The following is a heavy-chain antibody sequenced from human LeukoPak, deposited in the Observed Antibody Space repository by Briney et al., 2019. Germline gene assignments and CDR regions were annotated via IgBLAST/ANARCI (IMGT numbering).Heavy chain of an antibody. Sequence: GGSLRLSCAASGFAFRTYAMSWVRQAPGKGLEGVSAISGSGDKTFYAESVRGRFTISRDNSRNTLYLQMNSLRAEDKAVYYCAKDLNYGFDSWGQGTLVTV. CDR2: ISGSGDKT. V-gene: IGHV3-23*01. D-gene: IGHD3-10*01. CDR3: AKDLNYGFDS. CDR1: GFAFRTYA. J-gene: IGHJ4*02.